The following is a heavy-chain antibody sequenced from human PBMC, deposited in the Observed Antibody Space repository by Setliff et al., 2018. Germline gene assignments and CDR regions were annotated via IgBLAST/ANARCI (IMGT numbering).Heavy chain of an antibody. CDR1: GYTFTSYY. Sequence: GASVKVSCKASGYTFTSYYMHWVRQAPGQGLEWMGIINPSGGSTSYAQKFQGRVTMTRDTSTSTVYMELSSLRSEDTAVYYCAKEYYPDSSGYYRGPAAFDIRGQGTVVTV. CDR2: INPSGGST. V-gene: IGHV1-46*01. D-gene: IGHD3-22*01. J-gene: IGHJ3*02. CDR3: AKEYYPDSSGYYRGPAAFDI.